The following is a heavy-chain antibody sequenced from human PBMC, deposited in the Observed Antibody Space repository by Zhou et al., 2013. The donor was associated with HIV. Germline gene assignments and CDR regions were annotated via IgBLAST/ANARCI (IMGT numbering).Heavy chain of an antibody. CDR2: IIPIFGTA. Sequence: QVQLVQSGAEVKKPGSSVKVSCKASGGTVGTYSITWVRQAPGQGLEWMGGIIPIFGTATYAHKFKGGVTITTDESTSTVYLELSSLRSEDTAMYYCASGPGAVVTYFDQWGQGALVTVSS. D-gene: IGHD2-15*01. J-gene: IGHJ4*02. V-gene: IGHV1-69*05. CDR1: GGTVGTYS. CDR3: ASGPGAVVTYFDQ.